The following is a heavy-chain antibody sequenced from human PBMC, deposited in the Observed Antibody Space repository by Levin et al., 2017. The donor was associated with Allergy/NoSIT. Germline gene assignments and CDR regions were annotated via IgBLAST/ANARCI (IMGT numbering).Heavy chain of an antibody. CDR3: AKDTTYYDFWSGNIPRNWFDP. CDR2: ISGSGGST. V-gene: IGHV3-23*01. CDR1: GFTFSSYA. J-gene: IGHJ5*02. Sequence: GESLKISCAASGFTFSSYAMSWVRQAPGKGLEWVSAISGSGGSTYYADSVKGRFTISRDNSKNTLYLQMNSLRAEDTAVYYCAKDTTYYDFWSGNIPRNWFDPWGQGTLVTVSS. D-gene: IGHD3-3*01.